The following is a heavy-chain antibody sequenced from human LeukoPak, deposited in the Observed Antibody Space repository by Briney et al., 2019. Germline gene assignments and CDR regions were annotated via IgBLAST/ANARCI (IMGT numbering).Heavy chain of an antibody. J-gene: IGHJ4*02. CDR2: ISYDGSNK. CDR3: AKVGDSSGYYYSFDY. CDR1: GFTFSSYG. Sequence: GGSLRLSCAASGFTFSSYGMHWVRQAPGKGLEWVAVISYDGSNKYYADSVKGRFTISRDNSKNTLYLQMNSLRAEDTAVYYCAKVGDSSGYYYSFDYWGQGTLATVSS. V-gene: IGHV3-30*18. D-gene: IGHD3-22*01.